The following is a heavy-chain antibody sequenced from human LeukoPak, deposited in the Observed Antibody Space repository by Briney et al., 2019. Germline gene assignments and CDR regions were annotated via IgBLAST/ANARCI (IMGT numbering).Heavy chain of an antibody. CDR2: ISWNSGSI. CDR3: AKGFSGRYYPLEFDY. J-gene: IGHJ4*02. V-gene: IGHV3-9*02. D-gene: IGHD1-26*01. CDR1: GFTSYDYA. Sequence: PGRSLRLSCAASGFTSYDYAMHWVRQAPGKGLEWVSGISWNSGSIGYADSVKGRFTISRDNAKNSLYLQMNSLRAEDTALYYCAKGFSGRYYPLEFDYWGQGPLVTVSS.